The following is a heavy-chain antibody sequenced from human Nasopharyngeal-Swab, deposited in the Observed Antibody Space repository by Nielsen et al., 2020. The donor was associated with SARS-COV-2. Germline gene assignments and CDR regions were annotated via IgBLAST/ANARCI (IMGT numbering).Heavy chain of an antibody. CDR2: TYYRSKRYN. CDR3: ARARGAYGDYYYYYYTDV. Sequence: SQTLSLTCAISGASVSSISAAWNWIRQSPSRGLEWLRRTYYRSKRYNDYAVFVKSRLTIMPDTSINQFSLHLNSVTPEDTAVCYCARARGAYGDYYYYYYTDVWGNGTTITVSS. D-gene: IGHD4-17*01. J-gene: IGHJ6*03. CDR1: GASVSSISAA. V-gene: IGHV6-1*01.